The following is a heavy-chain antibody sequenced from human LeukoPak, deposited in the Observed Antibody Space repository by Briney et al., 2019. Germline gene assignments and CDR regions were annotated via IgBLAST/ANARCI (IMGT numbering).Heavy chain of an antibody. D-gene: IGHD3-22*01. CDR3: ARAGKYYYDSGFDP. J-gene: IGHJ5*02. V-gene: IGHV4-59*01. CDR2: IYYSGST. Sequence: PSETLSLTCTVSGGSISSYYWSWIRQPPGKGLEWIGYIYYSGSTNYNPSLKSRVTISVDTSKNQFSLKLSSVTAADTAVYYCARAGKYYYDSGFDPWGQGTLVTVSS. CDR1: GGSISSYY.